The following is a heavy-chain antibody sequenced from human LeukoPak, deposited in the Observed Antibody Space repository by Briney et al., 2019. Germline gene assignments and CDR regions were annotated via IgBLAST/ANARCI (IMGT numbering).Heavy chain of an antibody. CDR3: ARGTIVRLNDYGDGDGIDY. Sequence: GGSLRLSCAASGFTFSSYSMNWVRQAPGKGLEWVSYISSSSSTIYYADSVKGRFTISRDNAKNSLYLQMNSLRAEDTAVYYCARGTIVRLNDYGDGDGIDYWGQGTLVTVSS. J-gene: IGHJ4*02. V-gene: IGHV3-48*01. D-gene: IGHD4-17*01. CDR2: ISSSSSTI. CDR1: GFTFSSYS.